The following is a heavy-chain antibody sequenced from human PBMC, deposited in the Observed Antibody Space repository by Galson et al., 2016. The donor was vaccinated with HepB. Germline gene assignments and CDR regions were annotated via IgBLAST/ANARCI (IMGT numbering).Heavy chain of an antibody. D-gene: IGHD2-21*02. J-gene: IGHJ4*02. CDR2: ISYDGSNK. CDR1: GFTFSSYT. CDR3: ARDNFGRLAYCGGDCYFPVY. Sequence: SLRLSCAASGFTFSSYTMHWVRQAPGKGLEWVAVISYDGSNKYYADSVKGRFTISRDNSKNTLYLRMNSLRPEGTAVYYCARDNFGRLAYCGGDCYFPVYWGQGTLVTVSS. V-gene: IGHV3-30-3*01.